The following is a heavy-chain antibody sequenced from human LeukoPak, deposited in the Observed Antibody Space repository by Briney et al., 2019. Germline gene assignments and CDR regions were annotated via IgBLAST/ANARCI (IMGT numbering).Heavy chain of an antibody. D-gene: IGHD3-22*01. Sequence: GGSLRLSCAASGFTFSSYGMHWVRQAPGKGLEWVAFIRYDGSNKYYADSVKGRFTISRDNSKNTLYLQMNSLRAEDTAVYYCAKLYRSVVVRNYFDYWGQGTLVTVSS. J-gene: IGHJ4*02. CDR2: IRYDGSNK. CDR1: GFTFSSYG. V-gene: IGHV3-30*02. CDR3: AKLYRSVVVRNYFDY.